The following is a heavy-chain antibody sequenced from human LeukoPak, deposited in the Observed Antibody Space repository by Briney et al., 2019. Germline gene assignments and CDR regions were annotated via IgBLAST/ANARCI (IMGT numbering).Heavy chain of an antibody. D-gene: IGHD2-2*01. Sequence: APVKVSCKASGYTFTGYYMHWVRQAPGQGLEWMGRINPNSGGTNYAQKFQGRVTMTRDTSISTAYMELSRLRSDDTAVYYCARDHPRRGYCSSTSCPNTSDYWGQGTLVTVSS. CDR1: GYTFTGYY. CDR3: ARDHPRRGYCSSTSCPNTSDY. J-gene: IGHJ4*02. V-gene: IGHV1-2*06. CDR2: INPNSGGT.